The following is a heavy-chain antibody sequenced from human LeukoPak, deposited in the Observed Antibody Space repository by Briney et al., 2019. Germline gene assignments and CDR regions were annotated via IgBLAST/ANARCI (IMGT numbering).Heavy chain of an antibody. CDR3: AAMGVWSGTQTYAFDI. CDR1: GGTFSSYA. Sequence: SVKVSCKASGGTFSSYAISWVRQAPGQGLEWMGGIIPIFGTANYAQKFQGRVAITADESTSTAYMELSSLRSEDTAVYYCAAMGVWSGTQTYAFDIWGQGTMVTVSS. J-gene: IGHJ3*02. D-gene: IGHD3-3*01. CDR2: IIPIFGTA. V-gene: IGHV1-69*13.